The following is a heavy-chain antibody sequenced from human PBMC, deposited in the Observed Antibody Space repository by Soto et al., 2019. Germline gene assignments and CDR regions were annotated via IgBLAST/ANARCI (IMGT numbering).Heavy chain of an antibody. J-gene: IGHJ4*02. Sequence: EVQLVESGGGLVKPGGSLRLSCAASGFTFSSYSMNWVRQAPGKGLEWVSSISSSSSYIYYADSVKGRFTISRDNAKNSLYLQMNSLRAEDTAVYYCARDLAIFRVVAGTMDYWGQGTLVTVSS. CDR1: GFTFSSYS. V-gene: IGHV3-21*01. D-gene: IGHD3-3*01. CDR3: ARDLAIFRVVAGTMDY. CDR2: ISSSSSYI.